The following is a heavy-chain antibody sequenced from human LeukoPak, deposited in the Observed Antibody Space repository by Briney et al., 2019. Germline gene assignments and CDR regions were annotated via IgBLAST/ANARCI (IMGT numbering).Heavy chain of an antibody. J-gene: IGHJ4*02. V-gene: IGHV4-31*03. CDR2: IYYSGST. D-gene: IGHD6-6*01. Sequence: PSQTLSLTCTVSGGSISSGGYYWSWIRQHPGKGLEWIGYIYYSGSTYYNPSLKSRVTISVDTSKNQFSLKLSSVTAADTAVYYCARGRLSIAARTFDYWGRGTLVTVSS. CDR1: GGSISSGGYY. CDR3: ARGRLSIAARTFDY.